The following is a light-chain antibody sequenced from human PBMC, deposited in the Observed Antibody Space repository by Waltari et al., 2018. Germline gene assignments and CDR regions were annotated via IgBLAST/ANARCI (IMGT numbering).Light chain of an antibody. CDR1: SRDVGFYNY. J-gene: IGLJ3*02. Sequence: QSALTQPASVSGSPGQSITISCTGTSRDVGFYNYLSWYQQHPGKAPKLIIYDVRHRPSGVSNRFSGSKSSNTASLTISGLQAEDEADYYCNSYTSSSTWVFGGGTKLTVL. CDR2: DVR. CDR3: NSYTSSSTWV. V-gene: IGLV2-14*03.